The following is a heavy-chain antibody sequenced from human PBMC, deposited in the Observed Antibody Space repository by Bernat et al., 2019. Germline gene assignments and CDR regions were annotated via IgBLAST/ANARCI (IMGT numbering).Heavy chain of an antibody. D-gene: IGHD3-3*01. J-gene: IGHJ6*02. V-gene: IGHV4-39*01. Sequence: QLQLQESGPGLVKPSETLSLTCTVSGGSISSSSYYWGWIRQPPGKGLEWIGSIYYSGSTYYNPSLKSRVTISVDTSKNQFSLKLSSVTAADTAVYYCARQAYYDFWSGYYGDYYYGMDVWGQGTTVTVPS. CDR1: GGSISSSSYY. CDR3: ARQAYYDFWSGYYGDYYYGMDV. CDR2: IYYSGST.